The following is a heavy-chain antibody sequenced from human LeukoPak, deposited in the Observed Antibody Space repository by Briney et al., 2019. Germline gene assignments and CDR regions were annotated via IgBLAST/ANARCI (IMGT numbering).Heavy chain of an antibody. CDR1: GYNFTSYW. D-gene: IGHD3-22*01. V-gene: IGHV5-51*01. CDR3: ARQDYYDSSGYAFDI. J-gene: IGHJ3*02. Sequence: GESLKISCKGSGYNFTSYWIGWVRQMPGKGLEWMGIIYPGDSDTRYSPSFQGQVTISADKSISTAYLQWSSLKASDTAMYYCARQDYYDSSGYAFDIWGQGTIVTVSS. CDR2: IYPGDSDT.